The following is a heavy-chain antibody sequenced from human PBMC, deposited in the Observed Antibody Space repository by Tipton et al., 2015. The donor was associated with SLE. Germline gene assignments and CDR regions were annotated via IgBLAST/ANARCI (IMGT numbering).Heavy chain of an antibody. Sequence: TLSLTCIVSGDSISSSSYYWGWIRQPPGKGLEWVGDTYSNGNTHYNPSLKSRVSISVDPSKNQFSLNLNSVTAADTAVYFCARGTYFDWPKDSRGWFDSWGQGTLVSVSS. CDR1: GDSISSSSYY. CDR2: TYSNGNT. J-gene: IGHJ5*01. CDR3: ARGTYFDWPKDSRGWFDS. V-gene: IGHV4-31*03. D-gene: IGHD3-9*01.